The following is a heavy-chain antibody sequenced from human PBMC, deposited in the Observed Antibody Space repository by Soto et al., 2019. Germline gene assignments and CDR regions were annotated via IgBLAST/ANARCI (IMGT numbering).Heavy chain of an antibody. D-gene: IGHD2-15*01. CDR2: ISGSSSYI. J-gene: IGHJ4*02. Sequence: PGGSLRLSCAASEFTFSTYSWNWVRQAPGKGLEWVSSISGSSSYIYYADSVKGRFTISRDNAKNSLYLQMNSLRAEDTAVYYCARLYGSSGFGYWGQGILVTVPQ. CDR3: ARLYGSSGFGY. V-gene: IGHV3-21*03. CDR1: EFTFSTYS.